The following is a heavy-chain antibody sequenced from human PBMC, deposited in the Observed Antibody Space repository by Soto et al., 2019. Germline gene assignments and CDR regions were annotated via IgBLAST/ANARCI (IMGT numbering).Heavy chain of an antibody. V-gene: IGHV4-59*01. J-gene: IGHJ6*02. Sequence: ASDTLSLTCTVSGGSISRYYWRWIRQPPGKGMEWIGYIYYSGSTNYNPSLKSRVTISVDTSKNQFSLKLSSVTAADTAVYYCARVMRYYGSGSNSTPDYYYYYGMDVWGQGTTVT. D-gene: IGHD3-10*01. CDR1: GGSISRYY. CDR2: IYYSGST. CDR3: ARVMRYYGSGSNSTPDYYYYYGMDV.